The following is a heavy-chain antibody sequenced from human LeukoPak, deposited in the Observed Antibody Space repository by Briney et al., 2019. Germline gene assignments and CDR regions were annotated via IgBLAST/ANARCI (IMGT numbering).Heavy chain of an antibody. J-gene: IGHJ5*02. CDR3: ARLHYYDSSGYPEGFDP. V-gene: IGHV4-4*07. CDR2: FYASGST. D-gene: IGHD3-22*01. Sequence: LETLSLTCTVSGDSIDNYYWNWIRQPAGKGLEWIGRFYASGSTNYNPSLKSRVTISVDTSKNQFSLKLSSVTAADTAVYYCARLHYYDSSGYPEGFDPWGQGTLVTVSS. CDR1: GDSIDNYY.